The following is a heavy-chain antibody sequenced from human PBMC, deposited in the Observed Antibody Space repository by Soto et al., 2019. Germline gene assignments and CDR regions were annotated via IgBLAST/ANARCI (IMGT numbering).Heavy chain of an antibody. CDR3: ARSPPGGSYYYGMDV. D-gene: IGHD1-26*01. J-gene: IGHJ6*02. Sequence: RASVKVSCKASGYTFTGYYMHWVRQAPGQGLEWMGWINPNSGGTNYAQKFQGWVTMTRDTSISTAYMELSRLRSDDTAVYYCARSPPGGSYYYGMDVWGQGTTVTVSS. CDR1: GYTFTGYY. V-gene: IGHV1-2*04. CDR2: INPNSGGT.